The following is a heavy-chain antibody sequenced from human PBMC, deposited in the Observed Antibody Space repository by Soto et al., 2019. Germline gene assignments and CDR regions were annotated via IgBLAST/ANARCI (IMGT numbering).Heavy chain of an antibody. D-gene: IGHD4-17*01. Sequence: QVQLQESGPGLVKPSETLSLTCSVSGDAISRHYWSWIRQSPGKGLEWLSYFFHTGTALYNPSLKRRVSMSVYTSKNQFSLRLTSVIPADTAVYFCARNYGGNSQFFDLWGRGTLVTVSS. V-gene: IGHV4-59*11. CDR2: FFHTGTA. J-gene: IGHJ2*01. CDR1: GDAISRHY. CDR3: ARNYGGNSQFFDL.